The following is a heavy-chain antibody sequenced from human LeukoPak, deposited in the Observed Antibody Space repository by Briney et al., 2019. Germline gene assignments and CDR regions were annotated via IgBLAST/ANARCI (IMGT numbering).Heavy chain of an antibody. Sequence: HPGGSLRLSCAASGFTFSSYAMSWARQAPGKGLEWVSAISENGGDTKYADSVKGRFTISRDNSRNTLYLQMNSLRVEDTAIYYCGRDWKLDYWGQGALVTVTS. CDR1: GFTFSSYA. J-gene: IGHJ4*02. D-gene: IGHD1-1*01. CDR2: ISENGGDT. V-gene: IGHV3-23*01. CDR3: GRDWKLDY.